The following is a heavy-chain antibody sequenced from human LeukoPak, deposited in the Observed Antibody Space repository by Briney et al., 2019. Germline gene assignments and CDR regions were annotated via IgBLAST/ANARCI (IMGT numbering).Heavy chain of an antibody. V-gene: IGHV3-30-3*01. CDR1: GFTFSSYA. Sequence: GVSLRLSCAASGFTFSSYAMHWVRQAPGKGLEWVAVISYDGSNKYYADSVKGRFTISRDNSKNTLYLQMNSLRAEDTAVYYCARVSSPILNWFDPWGQGTLVTVSS. J-gene: IGHJ5*02. CDR2: ISYDGSNK. D-gene: IGHD2-2*01. CDR3: ARVSSPILNWFDP.